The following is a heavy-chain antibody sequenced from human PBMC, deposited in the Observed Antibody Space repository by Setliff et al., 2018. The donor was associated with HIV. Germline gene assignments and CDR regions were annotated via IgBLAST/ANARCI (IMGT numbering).Heavy chain of an antibody. CDR2: IPGDGSDK. CDR3: AKDLDYYDSSGYYFDY. Sequence: LSLTCTVSGGSISSGDYFLSWIRQAPGKGLEWVSRIPGDGSDKYYADSVKGRFTISRDNSKNTLYLQMNNLRAEDTAVYYCAKDLDYYDSSGYYFDYWGQGTLVTVSS. J-gene: IGHJ4*02. CDR1: GGSISSGDYF. V-gene: IGHV3-30*18. D-gene: IGHD3-22*01.